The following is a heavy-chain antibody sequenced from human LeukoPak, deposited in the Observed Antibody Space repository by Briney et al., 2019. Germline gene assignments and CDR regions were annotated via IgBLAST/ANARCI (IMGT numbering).Heavy chain of an antibody. D-gene: IGHD1-26*01. V-gene: IGHV4-59*11. Sequence: SETLSLTCTVSGGSISSHYWSWIRQPPGKGLEWIGYIYYSGSTNYDPSLKSRVTISVDTSKNQFSLKLSSVTAADTAVYYCARAKGWEWEPRYAFDIWGQGTMVTVSS. CDR3: ARAKGWEWEPRYAFDI. CDR1: GGSISSHY. CDR2: IYYSGST. J-gene: IGHJ3*02.